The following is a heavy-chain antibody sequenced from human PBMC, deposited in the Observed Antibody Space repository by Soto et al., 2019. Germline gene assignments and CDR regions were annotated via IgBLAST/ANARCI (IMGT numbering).Heavy chain of an antibody. CDR1: GYTFTGYY. Sequence: GASVKVSCKASGYTFTGYYMHWVRQAPGQGLEWMGWINPNSGGTNYAQKFQGWVTMTRDTSISTAYMELNSLKIEDTGVYYCTADRAEMPTITIAYWGQGSLVTVSS. CDR2: INPNSGGT. D-gene: IGHD3-3*01. CDR3: TADRAEMPTITIAY. J-gene: IGHJ4*02. V-gene: IGHV1-2*04.